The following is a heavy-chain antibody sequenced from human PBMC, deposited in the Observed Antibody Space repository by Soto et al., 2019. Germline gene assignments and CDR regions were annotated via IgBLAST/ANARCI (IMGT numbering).Heavy chain of an antibody. Sequence: TSETLSLTCTVSGGSISSSSYYWGWIRQPPGKGLEWIGSIYYSGSTYYNPSLKSRVTISVDTSKNQFSLKLSSVTAADTAVYYCARSSPHSGYYAPCDYWGQGTLVTVS. CDR1: GGSISSSSYY. D-gene: IGHD3-22*01. V-gene: IGHV4-39*01. CDR3: ARSSPHSGYYAPCDY. J-gene: IGHJ4*02. CDR2: IYYSGST.